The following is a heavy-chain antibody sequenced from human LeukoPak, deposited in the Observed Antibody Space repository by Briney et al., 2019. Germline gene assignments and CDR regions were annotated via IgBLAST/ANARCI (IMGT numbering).Heavy chain of an antibody. V-gene: IGHV4-30-4*01. CDR2: IYYSGST. J-gene: IGHJ4*02. D-gene: IGHD3-10*01. CDR3: ASVDYYGSGSYFDY. CDR1: GGSISSGDYY. Sequence: SQTLSLTCTVSGGSISSGDYYWSWIRQPPGKGLEWIGYIYYSGSTYYNPSLKSRVTISVDTSKNQFSLKLSSVTAADTAAYYCASVDYYGSGSYFDYWGQGTLVTVSS.